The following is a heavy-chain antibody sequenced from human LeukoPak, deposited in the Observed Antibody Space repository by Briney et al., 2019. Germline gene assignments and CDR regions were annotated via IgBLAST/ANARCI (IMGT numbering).Heavy chain of an antibody. CDR3: AREESGGYFDY. CDR2: INPSGTNT. Sequence: ASVTVSFKASGYTFTSYYMHWVRQAPGQGLEWMGLINPSGTNTNYAQKFRGRVTMTRDTSTSTVYMDLSSLRSEDTAMYFCAREESGGYFDYWGQGTLVTVSS. J-gene: IGHJ4*02. CDR1: GYTFTSYY. D-gene: IGHD2-8*02. V-gene: IGHV1-46*01.